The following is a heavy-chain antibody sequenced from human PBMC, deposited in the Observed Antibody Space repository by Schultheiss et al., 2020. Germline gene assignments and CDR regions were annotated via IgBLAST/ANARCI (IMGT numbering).Heavy chain of an antibody. CDR2: INNSGFT. CDR1: GGSFSGYW. CDR3: ARLSSVTGRWYFDL. Sequence: GSLRLSCAVYGGSFSGYWWSWIRQPPGKGLEWIGEINNSGFTDYNPSLKSRVTISADTSKNQFSLKVTSVTAADTAVYYCARLSSVTGRWYFDLWGRGTLVTVSS. D-gene: IGHD6-19*01. J-gene: IGHJ2*01. V-gene: IGHV4-34*01.